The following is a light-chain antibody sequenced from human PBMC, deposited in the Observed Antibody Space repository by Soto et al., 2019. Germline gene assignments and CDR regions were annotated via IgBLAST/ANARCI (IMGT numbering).Light chain of an antibody. CDR2: DAS. CDR1: QSVSSH. Sequence: EIVLTQSPATLSLSPGERATVSCRASQSVSSHLAWYQQKRGQAPRLLIYDASSRATGIPARFSGSGSGTDCTLTISSLEPEDFAVYSCQQGGNWPLTFGQGTRLEIK. CDR3: QQGGNWPLT. V-gene: IGKV3-11*01. J-gene: IGKJ5*01.